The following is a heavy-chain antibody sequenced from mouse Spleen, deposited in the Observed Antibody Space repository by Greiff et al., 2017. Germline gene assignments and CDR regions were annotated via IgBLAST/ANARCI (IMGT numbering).Heavy chain of an antibody. CDR1: GFSLTSYG. D-gene: IGHD2-1*01. CDR3: AKNVYYGNYDAMDY. V-gene: IGHV2-5-1*01. CDR2: IWRGGST. Sequence: QVQLQQSGPSLVQPSQSLSITCTVSGFSLTSYGVHWVRQSPGKGLEWLGVIWRGGSTDYNAAFMSRLSITKDNSKSQVFFKMNSLQADDTAIYYCAKNVYYGNYDAMDYWGQGTSVTVSS. J-gene: IGHJ4*01.